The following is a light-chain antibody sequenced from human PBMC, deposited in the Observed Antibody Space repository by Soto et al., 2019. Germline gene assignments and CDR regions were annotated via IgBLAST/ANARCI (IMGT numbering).Light chain of an antibody. CDR2: SNI. V-gene: IGLV1-47*02. CDR1: SSNIGSNY. Sequence: QSVLTQPPSASGTPGQRVTISCSGSSSNIGSNYVYWYQQLPGAAPRLLIYSNIQRPSGVPDRFSGSKSGTSASLAISGLRSEDEADYYCAAWDDSLSGVIFGGGTKLTVL. CDR3: AAWDDSLSGVI. J-gene: IGLJ2*01.